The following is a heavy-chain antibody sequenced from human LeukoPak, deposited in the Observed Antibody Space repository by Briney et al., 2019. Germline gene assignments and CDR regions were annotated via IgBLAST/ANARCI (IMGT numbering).Heavy chain of an antibody. CDR2: ISYDGSNK. CDR1: GFTFSSYA. CDR3: ARDQYSSSWYTFDY. V-gene: IGHV3-30-3*01. Sequence: GGSLRLSCAASGFTFSSYAMHWVRQAPGKGLEWVAVISYDGSNKYYADSVKGRFTISRDNSKNTLYLQMNSLRAEDTAVYYCARDQYSSSWYTFDYWGQGTLVTVSS. D-gene: IGHD6-13*01. J-gene: IGHJ4*02.